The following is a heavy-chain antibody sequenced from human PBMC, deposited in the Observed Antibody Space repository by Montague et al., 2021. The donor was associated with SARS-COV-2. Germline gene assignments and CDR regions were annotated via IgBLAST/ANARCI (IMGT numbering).Heavy chain of an antibody. CDR2: IFYTGST. V-gene: IGHV4-39*01. Sequence: SETLSLTCTVSGGSVYIYGSHYYWDWIRQPPGKGLEWIGTIFYTGSTIYNSSLKSRVTISIDTSKNQYSLELNSVTAADTAVYYCARRRLNFYDSRHWFDPWGQGALVTVPS. J-gene: IGHJ5*02. CDR1: GGSVYIYGSHYY. CDR3: ARRRLNFYDSRHWFDP. D-gene: IGHD3-22*01.